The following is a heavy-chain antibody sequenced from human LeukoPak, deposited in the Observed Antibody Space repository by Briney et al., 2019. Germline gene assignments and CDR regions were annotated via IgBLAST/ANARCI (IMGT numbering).Heavy chain of an antibody. V-gene: IGHV1-69*04. J-gene: IGHJ4*02. D-gene: IGHD6-6*01. CDR3: AREYSSWQLVSRSPMLY. CDR2: IIPIFGIA. CDR1: GGTSSSYA. Sequence: SVKVSCKASGGTSSSYAISWVRQAPGQGLEWMGRIIPIFGIANYAQKFQGRVTITADKSTSTAYMELSSLRSEDTAVYYCAREYSSWQLVSRSPMLYWGQGTLVTVSS.